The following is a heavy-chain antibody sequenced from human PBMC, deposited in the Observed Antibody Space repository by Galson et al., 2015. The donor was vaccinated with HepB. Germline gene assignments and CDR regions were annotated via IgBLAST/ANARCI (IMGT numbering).Heavy chain of an antibody. CDR1: EFTFDDYA. CDR3: AKGARGGSCYSLKCGPEDV. D-gene: IGHD2-15*01. J-gene: IGHJ6*04. Sequence: SLRLSCAASEFTFDDYAMHWVRQAPGKGLEWVSGISWNSGSIGYADSVKDRFTISRDNAKNSLYLQMNSLRAEDTALYYCAKGARGGSCYSLKCGPEDVWGKGTTVTVSS. CDR2: ISWNSGSI. V-gene: IGHV3-9*01.